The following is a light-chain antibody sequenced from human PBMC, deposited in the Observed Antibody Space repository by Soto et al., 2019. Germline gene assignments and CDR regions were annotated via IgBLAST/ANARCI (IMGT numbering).Light chain of an antibody. V-gene: IGKV3-11*01. CDR1: QSVGTS. J-gene: IGKJ5*01. Sequence: VFTQAPATLSLSPGDRAPLSCRASQSVGTSLAWYQQKPGQSPRLLIYDASNRATGIPARFSGSGSGTDLTITISCLEPEDGVVDECQQRSKWPLTLCQGTRLEIK. CDR2: DAS. CDR3: QQRSKWPLT.